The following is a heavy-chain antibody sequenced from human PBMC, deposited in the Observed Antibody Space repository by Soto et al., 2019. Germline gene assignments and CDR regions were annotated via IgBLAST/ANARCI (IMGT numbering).Heavy chain of an antibody. CDR3: ARVGERGVGYYYYMDV. Sequence: GASVKVSCKASGYTFTSYYMHWVRQAPGQGLEWMGIINPSGGSTSYAQKLQGRVTMTRDTSTSTVYMELSSLRSEDTAVYYCARVGERGVGYYYYMDVWGKGTTVTVSS. J-gene: IGHJ6*03. D-gene: IGHD3-16*01. V-gene: IGHV1-46*03. CDR1: GYTFTSYY. CDR2: INPSGGST.